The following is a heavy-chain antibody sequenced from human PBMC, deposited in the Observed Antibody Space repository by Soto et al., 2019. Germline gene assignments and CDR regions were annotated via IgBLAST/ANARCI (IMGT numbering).Heavy chain of an antibody. CDR3: ARSQGSSTSLEIYYYYYYGMDV. D-gene: IGHD2-2*01. Sequence: QVQLVQSGAEVKKPGSSVKVSCKASGGTFSSYATSWVRQAPGQGLEGMGGIIPISDTTNYAQKFQGRVTITADESTSTAYMELSSLRSEDTAVYYCARSQGSSTSLEIYYYYYYGMDVWGQGTTVTVSS. CDR2: IIPISDTT. J-gene: IGHJ6*02. CDR1: GGTFSSYA. V-gene: IGHV1-69*01.